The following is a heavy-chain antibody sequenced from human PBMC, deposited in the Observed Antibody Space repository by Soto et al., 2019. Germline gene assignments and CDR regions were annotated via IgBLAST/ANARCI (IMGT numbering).Heavy chain of an antibody. CDR2: INWDSDTI. CDR1: GFTFDDYA. Sequence: EVQLVESGGDLVQPGRSLRLCCAASGFTFDDYAMHWVRQVPGKGLEWVAGINWDSDTIAYAASVRGRFTISRDNAKNSLYLQMNSLRAEDTALYYCAKDFHTNMALMDVWGKGTTVTVSS. V-gene: IGHV3-9*01. D-gene: IGHD3-10*01. CDR3: AKDFHTNMALMDV. J-gene: IGHJ6*04.